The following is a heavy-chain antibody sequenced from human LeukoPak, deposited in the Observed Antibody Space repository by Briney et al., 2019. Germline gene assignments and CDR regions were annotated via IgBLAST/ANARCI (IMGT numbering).Heavy chain of an antibody. CDR3: VKDLPSGGGVDY. CDR2: ISCNGGRT. D-gene: IGHD3-10*01. V-gene: IGHV3-64D*06. Sequence: GGSLRLSCSASGFTFSTYAMHWVRQAPGKGLEYVSAISCNGGRTYYADSVKGRFTISRDNSKNTLYLQMSSPRAEDTAVYYCVKDLPSGGGVDYWGQGTLVTVSS. J-gene: IGHJ4*02. CDR1: GFTFSTYA.